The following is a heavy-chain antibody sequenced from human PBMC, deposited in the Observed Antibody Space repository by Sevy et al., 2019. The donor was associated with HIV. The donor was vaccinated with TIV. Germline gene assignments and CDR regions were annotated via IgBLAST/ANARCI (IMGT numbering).Heavy chain of an antibody. D-gene: IGHD2-15*01. CDR3: ARDYLVVAATTYYYYGMDV. Sequence: GGSLRLSCAASGFTFSSYGMHWVRQAPGKGLEWVAVIWYDGSNKYYADSVKGRFTISRDNSKNTLYLQMNSLRAEDTAVYYCARDYLVVAATTYYYYGMDVWGQGTTVTVSS. CDR2: IWYDGSNK. CDR1: GFTFSSYG. J-gene: IGHJ6*02. V-gene: IGHV3-33*01.